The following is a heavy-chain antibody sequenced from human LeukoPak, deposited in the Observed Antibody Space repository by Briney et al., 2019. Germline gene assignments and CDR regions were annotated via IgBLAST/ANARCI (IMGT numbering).Heavy chain of an antibody. D-gene: IGHD6-19*01. Sequence: PGGSLRLSCAASGFTFSSYAMSWVRQAPGKGLEWVSATSGSGGSTYYADSVKGRFTISRDNSKNTLYLQMNSLRAGDTAVYYCAKDHGYSSGWYDYWGQGTLVTVSS. CDR1: GFTFSSYA. V-gene: IGHV3-23*01. J-gene: IGHJ4*02. CDR2: TSGSGGST. CDR3: AKDHGYSSGWYDY.